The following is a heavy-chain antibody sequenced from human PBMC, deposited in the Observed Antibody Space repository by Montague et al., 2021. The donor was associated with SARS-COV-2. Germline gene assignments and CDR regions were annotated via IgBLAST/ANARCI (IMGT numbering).Heavy chain of an antibody. Sequence: PALVKPTQTLTLTCTFSGISLSTSGVGVAWIRQPPGKALEWLALIYWDDDERYSPSMRSRLTITKDTSENQVVLRMTNMDPMDTATYYCAPLGFDSRSSYTPQNWFDPWGQGILVTVSS. CDR1: GISLSTSGVG. V-gene: IGHV2-5*02. J-gene: IGHJ5*02. CDR2: IYWDDDE. D-gene: IGHD3-10*01. CDR3: APLGFDSRSSYTPQNWFDP.